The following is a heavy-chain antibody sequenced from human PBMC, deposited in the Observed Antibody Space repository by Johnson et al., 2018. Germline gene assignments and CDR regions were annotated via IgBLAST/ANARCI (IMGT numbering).Heavy chain of an antibody. J-gene: IGHJ1*01. Sequence: QLVESGGGLVQPGRSLRLSCAASGFTFDDYAMHWVRQAPGKGLEWVSGINWNSGSIGYADSVKGRFTISRDNAKNSVYLQMNSLRVEDTALYYCAKDIEGQWRLRLGTYFQHWGQGTLVTVSS. V-gene: IGHV3-9*01. CDR3: AKDIEGQWRLRLGTYFQH. D-gene: IGHD3-16*01. CDR1: GFTFDDYA. CDR2: INWNSGSI.